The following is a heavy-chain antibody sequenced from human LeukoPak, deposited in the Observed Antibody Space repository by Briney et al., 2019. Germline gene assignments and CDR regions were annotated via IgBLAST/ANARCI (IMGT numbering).Heavy chain of an antibody. CDR1: GFTFSSYA. CDR3: ARDVIAYYYYYGMDV. Sequence: PGGSLRLSCAASGFTFSSYAMHWVRQAPGKGLEWVAVMSYDGSNKYYADSVKGRFTISRDNSKNTLYLQMNSLRAEDTAVYYCARDVIAYYYYYGMDVWGQGTTVTVSS. V-gene: IGHV3-30*04. D-gene: IGHD2-21*01. CDR2: MSYDGSNK. J-gene: IGHJ6*02.